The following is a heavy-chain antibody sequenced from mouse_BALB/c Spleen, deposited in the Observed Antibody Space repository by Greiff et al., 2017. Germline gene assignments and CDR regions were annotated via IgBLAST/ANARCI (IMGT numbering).Heavy chain of an antibody. Sequence: QVQLQQPGAELVKPGASVKMSCKASGYTFTSYNMHWVKQTPGQGLEWIGAIYPGNGDTSYNQKFKGKATLTADKSSSTAYMQLSSLTSEDSAVYYCARSEYGNYVWGQGTTLTVSS. V-gene: IGHV1-12*01. CDR1: GYTFTSYN. D-gene: IGHD2-10*02. CDR3: ARSEYGNYV. J-gene: IGHJ2*01. CDR2: IYPGNGDT.